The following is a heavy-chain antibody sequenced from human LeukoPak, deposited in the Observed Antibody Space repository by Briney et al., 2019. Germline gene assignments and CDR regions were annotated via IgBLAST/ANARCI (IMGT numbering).Heavy chain of an antibody. CDR3: ARDFLQDDAFDI. CDR2: IYYSGSA. Sequence: SQTLSLTCTVSGGSISSGDYYWGWVRQPPGTGLEWIGYIYYSGSANYPPSLNSRVTISVDTSKNQFSLKLSSVTAADTAVYYCARDFLQDDAFDIWGQGTMVTVSS. V-gene: IGHV4-61*08. CDR1: GGSISSGDYY. D-gene: IGHD5-24*01. J-gene: IGHJ3*02.